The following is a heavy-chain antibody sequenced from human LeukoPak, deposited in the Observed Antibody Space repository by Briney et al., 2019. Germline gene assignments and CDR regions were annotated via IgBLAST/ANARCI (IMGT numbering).Heavy chain of an antibody. D-gene: IGHD4-17*01. CDR1: GFTFDDYA. J-gene: IGHJ5*02. CDR3: AKDRKTTVTNWFDP. V-gene: IGHV3-9*01. Sequence: GGSLRLFCAASGFTFDDYAMHWVRQAPGKGLEWVSGISWNSGSIGYADSVKGRFTISRDNAKNSLYLQMNSLRAEDTALYYCAKDRKTTVTNWFDPWGQGTLVTVSS. CDR2: ISWNSGSI.